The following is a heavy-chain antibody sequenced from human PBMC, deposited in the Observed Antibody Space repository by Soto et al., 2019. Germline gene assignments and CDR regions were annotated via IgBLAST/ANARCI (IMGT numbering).Heavy chain of an antibody. V-gene: IGHV3-30*18. D-gene: IGHD6-13*01. Sequence: GGSLRLSCAASGFTFSSYGMHWVRQAPGKGLEWVAVISYDGSNKYYADSVKGRFTISRDNSKNTLYLQMNSLRAEDTAVYYCAKRASLSSIVDYWGQGTLVTVSS. CDR3: AKRASLSSIVDY. J-gene: IGHJ4*02. CDR1: GFTFSSYG. CDR2: ISYDGSNK.